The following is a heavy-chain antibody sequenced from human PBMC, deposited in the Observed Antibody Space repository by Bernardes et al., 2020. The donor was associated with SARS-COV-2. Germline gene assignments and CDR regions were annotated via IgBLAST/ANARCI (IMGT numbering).Heavy chain of an antibody. Sequence: ASVKVSCKASEYTFTGYYMHWVRLAPGQGLEWMGWINPNSGGTNYAQNFQGRVTMNRDTSISTAYMELSRLRSDDTATYYCARAYGSGNNQDQYYCDDWGQGTLVTVSS. V-gene: IGHV1-2*02. J-gene: IGHJ4*02. CDR2: INPNSGGT. CDR1: EYTFTGYY. CDR3: ARAYGSGNNQDQYYCDD. D-gene: IGHD3-10*01.